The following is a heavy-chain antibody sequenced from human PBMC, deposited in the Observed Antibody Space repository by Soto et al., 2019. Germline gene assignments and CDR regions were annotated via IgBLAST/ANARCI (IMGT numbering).Heavy chain of an antibody. Sequence: QVQLVESGGGVVQPGRSLRLSCAASGFTFSSYGMHWVRQAPGKGLEWVAVIWYDGSNKYYADSVKGRFTISRDNSKNTLYLQMNSLRDEDTAVYYCARGRITMVRGVIFWFDPWGQGTLVTVSS. V-gene: IGHV3-33*01. D-gene: IGHD3-10*01. CDR1: GFTFSSYG. CDR2: IWYDGSNK. CDR3: ARGRITMVRGVIFWFDP. J-gene: IGHJ5*02.